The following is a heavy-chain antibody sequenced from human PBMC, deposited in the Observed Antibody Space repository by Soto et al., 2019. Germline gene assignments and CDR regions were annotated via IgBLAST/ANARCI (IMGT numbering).Heavy chain of an antibody. V-gene: IGHV3-66*01. CDR2: IYSGGST. CDR1: GLTVSSNY. D-gene: IGHD4-17*01. J-gene: IGHJ3*02. CDR3: AREGRTVMGAFDI. Sequence: GGSLRLSCAASGLTVSSNYMSWVRQAPGKGLEWVSVIYSGGSTYYADSVKGRFTISRDNSKNTLYLQMNSLRAEDTAVYYCAREGRTVMGAFDIWGQGTMVTVSS.